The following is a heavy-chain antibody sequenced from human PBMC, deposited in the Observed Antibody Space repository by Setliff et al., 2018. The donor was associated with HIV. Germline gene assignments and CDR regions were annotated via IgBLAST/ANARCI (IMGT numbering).Heavy chain of an antibody. V-gene: IGHV3-48*03. J-gene: IGHJ4*02. CDR3: ARPNYYDSSGSFDY. Sequence: GGFLRLSCAASGFTFSNYEMNWVRQAPGKGLEWVSYISSSGTTIYYADSVKGRFTISRDNAKNSLYLQMNSLRAEDTAVYYCARPNYYDSSGSFDYWGQGTLVTVSS. CDR2: ISSSGTTI. D-gene: IGHD3-22*01. CDR1: GFTFSNYE.